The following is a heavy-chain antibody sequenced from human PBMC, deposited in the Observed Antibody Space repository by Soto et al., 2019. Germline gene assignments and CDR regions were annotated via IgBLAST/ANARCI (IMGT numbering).Heavy chain of an antibody. D-gene: IGHD3-22*01. J-gene: IGHJ4*02. CDR2: ISSSGSTI. Sequence: GGSLRLSCAASGFTFSDYYMSWIRQAPGKGLEWVSYISSSGSTIYYADSVKGRFTISRDNAKNSLYLQMNSLRAEDTAVYYCARVDSSGYYLVHFDYWGQGTLVTVSS. CDR1: GFTFSDYY. V-gene: IGHV3-11*01. CDR3: ARVDSSGYYLVHFDY.